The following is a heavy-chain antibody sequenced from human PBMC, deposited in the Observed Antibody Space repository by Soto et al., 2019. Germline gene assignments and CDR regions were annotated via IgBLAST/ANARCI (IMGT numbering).Heavy chain of an antibody. CDR1: GFTFSSYS. J-gene: IGHJ4*02. CDR2: ISSSSSTI. CDR3: ARDSGYDDDD. D-gene: IGHD5-12*01. V-gene: IGHV3-48*01. Sequence: EVQLVESGGGLVQPGGSLRLCYAASGFTFSSYSMNWVRQAPGKGLEWVSYISSSSSTIYYADSVKGRFTISRDNAKNSLYLQMNSLRAEDTAVYYCARDSGYDDDDWGQGTLVTVSS.